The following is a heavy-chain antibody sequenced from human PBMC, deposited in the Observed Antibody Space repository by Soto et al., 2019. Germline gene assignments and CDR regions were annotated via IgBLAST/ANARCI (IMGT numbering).Heavy chain of an antibody. D-gene: IGHD3-22*01. CDR1: GYTFTSYG. J-gene: IGHJ3*02. CDR2: ISAYNGNT. Sequence: GASVKVSCKASGYTFTSYGISWVRQAPGQGLEWMGWISAYNGNTNYAQKLQGRVTMTTDTSTSTAYMELRSLRSDDTAVYYCARAWDYYDSNPPVQGAFDIWGQETMVTVSS. V-gene: IGHV1-18*01. CDR3: ARAWDYYDSNPPVQGAFDI.